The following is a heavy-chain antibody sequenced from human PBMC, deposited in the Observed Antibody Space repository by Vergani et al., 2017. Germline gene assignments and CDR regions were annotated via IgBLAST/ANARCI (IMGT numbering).Heavy chain of an antibody. CDR1: GDSISSNNC. CDR3: ATIGYRRWGYYFDY. V-gene: IGHV4-4*03. Sequence: VQLQESGPGLVKPPGTLSLPCAVSGDSISSNNCWTWVRQPPGKGLEWIGEICHTEDTKYSPSLKSRVTVSVDESRNLFSLRLNSVTAADTAVYYYATIGYRRWGYYFDYWGQGILVTVSS. J-gene: IGHJ4*02. CDR2: ICHTEDT. D-gene: IGHD2-2*02.